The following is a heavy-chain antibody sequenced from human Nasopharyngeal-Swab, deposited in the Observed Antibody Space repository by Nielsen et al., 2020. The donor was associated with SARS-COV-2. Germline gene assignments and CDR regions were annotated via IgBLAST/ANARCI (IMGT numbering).Heavy chain of an antibody. Sequence: GGSLRLSCAASGFTFSSYGMHWVRQAPGKGLEWVAVIWYDGSNKYYEDSVKGRFTISRDNSKNTLYLQMNSLRAEDTAAYYCARSIAARPYYYYGMDVWGQGTTVTVSS. V-gene: IGHV3-33*01. CDR3: ARSIAARPYYYYGMDV. CDR2: IWYDGSNK. J-gene: IGHJ6*02. CDR1: GFTFSSYG. D-gene: IGHD6-6*01.